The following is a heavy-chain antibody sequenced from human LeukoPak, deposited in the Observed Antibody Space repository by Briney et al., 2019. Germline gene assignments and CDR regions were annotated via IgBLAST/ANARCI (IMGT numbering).Heavy chain of an antibody. CDR1: GYTFTGYY. V-gene: IGHV1-2*02. D-gene: IGHD6-13*01. J-gene: IGHJ3*02. Sequence: ASVKVSCKASGYTFTGYYMHWVRQAPGQGLEWMGWINPNSGGTNYAQKFQGRVTMTRDTSISTAYMELSRLRSDGTAVYYCAREGAAGTQHDAFDIWGQGTMVTVSS. CDR3: AREGAAGTQHDAFDI. CDR2: INPNSGGT.